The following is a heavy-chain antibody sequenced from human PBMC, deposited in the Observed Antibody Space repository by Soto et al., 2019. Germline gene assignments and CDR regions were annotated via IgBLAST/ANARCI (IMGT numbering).Heavy chain of an antibody. D-gene: IGHD4-4*01. CDR1: GFTFSSYA. J-gene: IGHJ4*02. CDR3: VLQPPYYFDY. V-gene: IGHV3-23*01. CDR2: ISGSGGST. Sequence: EVQLLESGGGLVQPGGSLRLSCAASGFTFSSYAMSWVRQAPGKGLEWVSAISGSGGSTYYADSVKGRFTISRDNSKNTLYLQMNSLRAEDTAVHYWVLQPPYYFDYWGQGTLVTVSS.